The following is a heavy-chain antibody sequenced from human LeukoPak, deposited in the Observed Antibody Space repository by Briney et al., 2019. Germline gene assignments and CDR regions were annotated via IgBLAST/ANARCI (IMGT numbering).Heavy chain of an antibody. Sequence: KSSETLSLTCAVSGGSISSGGYSWSWIRQPPGKGLEWIGYIYHSGSTYYNPSLKSRVTISVDRSKNQFSLKLSSETAADTAVYYCAGGRRYCTNGVCYKAYYFDYWGQGTLVTVSS. CDR1: GGSISSGGYS. V-gene: IGHV4-30-2*01. D-gene: IGHD2-8*01. CDR2: IYHSGST. J-gene: IGHJ4*02. CDR3: AGGRRYCTNGVCYKAYYFDY.